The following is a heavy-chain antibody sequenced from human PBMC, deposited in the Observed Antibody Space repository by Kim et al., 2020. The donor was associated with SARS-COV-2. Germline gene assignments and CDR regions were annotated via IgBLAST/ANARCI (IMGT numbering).Heavy chain of an antibody. V-gene: IGHV4-34*01. CDR3: ARFPDYYDSSGQSS. Sequence: SETLSLTCAVYGGSFSGYYWSWIRQPPGKGLEWIGEINHSGSTNYNPSLKSRVTISVDTSKNQFSLKLSSVTAADTAVYYCARFPDYYDSSGQSSWGQGTLVTVSS. D-gene: IGHD3-22*01. J-gene: IGHJ5*02. CDR2: INHSGST. CDR1: GGSFSGYY.